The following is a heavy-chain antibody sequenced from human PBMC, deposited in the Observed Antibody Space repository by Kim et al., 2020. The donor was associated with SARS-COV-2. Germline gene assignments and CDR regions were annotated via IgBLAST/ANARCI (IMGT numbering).Heavy chain of an antibody. J-gene: IGHJ4*02. CDR2: IKQDGSDK. CDR3: ARVHYDFWSGYNDLRFDH. CDR1: GFTFSSFY. V-gene: IGHV3-7*03. Sequence: GGSLRLSCAASGFTFSSFYMRWVRQAPGKGLEWVALIKQDGSDKYYVDSVRGRFTISRDNAKSALYLQVTSLRAEDTAVYYCARVHYDFWSGYNDLRFDHWGQGALVSVSS. D-gene: IGHD3-3*01.